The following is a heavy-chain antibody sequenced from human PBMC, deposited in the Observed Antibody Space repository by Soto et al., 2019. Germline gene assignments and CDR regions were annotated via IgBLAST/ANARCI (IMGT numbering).Heavy chain of an antibody. CDR2: ISGSGGST. CDR3: AKDSPSYYYDSSGYYTSDYYYGMDV. CDR1: GFTFSSYA. Sequence: GGSLRLSCAASGFTFSSYAMSWVRQAPGKGLEWVSAISGSGGSTYYADSVKGRFTISRDNSKNTLYLQMNSLRAEDTAVYYCAKDSPSYYYDSSGYYTSDYYYGMDVWGQGTTITVLL. D-gene: IGHD3-22*01. V-gene: IGHV3-23*01. J-gene: IGHJ6*02.